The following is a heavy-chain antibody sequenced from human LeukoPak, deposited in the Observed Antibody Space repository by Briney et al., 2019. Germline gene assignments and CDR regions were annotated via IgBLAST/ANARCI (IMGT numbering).Heavy chain of an antibody. D-gene: IGHD6-13*01. J-gene: IGHJ4*02. CDR3: AKDMAAAGIYYFDY. Sequence: GGSLRLSCAASGFTFSSYAMHWVRQAPGKGLEWVAVISYDGSNKYYADSVKGRFSISRDNSKNTLYLQMNSLRAEDTALYYCAKDMAAAGIYYFDYWGQGTLVTVSS. CDR1: GFTFSSYA. V-gene: IGHV3-30-3*01. CDR2: ISYDGSNK.